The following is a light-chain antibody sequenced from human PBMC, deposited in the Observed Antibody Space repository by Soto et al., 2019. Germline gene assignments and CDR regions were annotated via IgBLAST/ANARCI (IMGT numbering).Light chain of an antibody. Sequence: DIPMTQSPSFVSASVGDRATLTCRASQYISTCLGWYQQKPGEAPRLLIFAASTLNNGVPARFSGSGSGTDFTLTISSLQPEDCATYYCQQGRTSPFSFGPGTKV. J-gene: IGKJ3*01. CDR2: AAS. CDR3: QQGRTSPFS. CDR1: QYISTC. V-gene: IGKV1D-12*01.